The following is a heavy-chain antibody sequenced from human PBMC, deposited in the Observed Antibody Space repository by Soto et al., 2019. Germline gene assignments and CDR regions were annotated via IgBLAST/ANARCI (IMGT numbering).Heavy chain of an antibody. J-gene: IGHJ6*03. CDR3: ATGYYYYMDV. V-gene: IGHV4-59*01. CDR1: GGSISSNY. CDR2: IYYSGST. Sequence: SETLSLTCTVSGGSISSNYWSWIRQPPGKGLEWIGYIYYSGSTNYNPSLKSRVTISVDTSKKHFSLKLSSVTAADTAVYYCATGYYYYMDVWGKGTTVTV.